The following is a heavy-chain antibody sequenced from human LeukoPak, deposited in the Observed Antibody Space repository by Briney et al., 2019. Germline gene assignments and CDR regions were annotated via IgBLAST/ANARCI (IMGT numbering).Heavy chain of an antibody. V-gene: IGHV3-30*04. CDR1: GFTFSGYA. J-gene: IGHJ4*02. CDR3: AKGGTWGATFNFDY. Sequence: GGSLRLSCAAPGFTFSGYAMHWVRQAPGKGLEWVALISYDGSNEYYADSVKGRFTISRDNSKNTLYLQMNSLRAEDTAVYYCAKGGTWGATFNFDYWGQGTLVTVSS. D-gene: IGHD1-26*01. CDR2: ISYDGSNE.